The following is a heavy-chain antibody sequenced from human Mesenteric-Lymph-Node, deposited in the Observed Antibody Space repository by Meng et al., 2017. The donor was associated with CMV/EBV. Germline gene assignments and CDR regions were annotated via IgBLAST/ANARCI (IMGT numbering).Heavy chain of an antibody. Sequence: GESLKISCAASGFTFSDCYMSWIRQAPGQGPEWLSYISTGGSDRYYADSVKGRFTISRDNARNSLYLHMNSLRAEDTAVYYCARESHSGAWNNWYFDIWGRGTLVTVSS. D-gene: IGHD6-19*01. CDR2: ISTGGSDR. J-gene: IGHJ2*01. CDR3: ARESHSGAWNNWYFDI. V-gene: IGHV3-11*04. CDR1: GFTFSDCY.